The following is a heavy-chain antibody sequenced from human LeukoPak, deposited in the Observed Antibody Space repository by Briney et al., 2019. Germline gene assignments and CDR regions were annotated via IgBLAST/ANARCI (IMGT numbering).Heavy chain of an antibody. CDR2: INSDGSST. J-gene: IGHJ4*02. CDR3: TKTGGPWD. V-gene: IGHV3-74*01. Sequence: PGGSLRLSCAASGFTFSSYWMHWVRQAPGKGLVWVSRINSDGSSTSYADSVKGRFTIYRDNPENTLYLQMNTLRAEDTAVYYCTKTGGPWDWGQGTLVTVSS. CDR1: GFTFSSYW. D-gene: IGHD7-27*01.